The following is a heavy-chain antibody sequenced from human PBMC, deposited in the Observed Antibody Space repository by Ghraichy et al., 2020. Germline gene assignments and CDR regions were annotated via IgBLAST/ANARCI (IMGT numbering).Heavy chain of an antibody. CDR3: ARDNPWLRSFDY. V-gene: IGHV3-21*01. D-gene: IGHD5-12*01. J-gene: IGHJ4*02. CDR2: ISSSSSYI. CDR1: GFTFSSYS. Sequence: LSLTCAASGFTFSSYSMNWVRQAPGKGLEWVSSISSSSSYIYYADSVKGRFTISRDNAKNSLYLQMNSLRAEDTAVYYCARDNPWLRSFDYWGQGTLVTVSS.